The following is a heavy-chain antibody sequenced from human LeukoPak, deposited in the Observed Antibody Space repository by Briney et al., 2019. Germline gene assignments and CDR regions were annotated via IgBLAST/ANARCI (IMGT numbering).Heavy chain of an antibody. CDR3: SIVYSSSWKGWLDP. J-gene: IGHJ5*02. V-gene: IGHV3-23*01. CDR2: ISGSGGST. CDR1: GFTFSSYA. Sequence: GGSLRLSCAASGFTFSSYAMSWVRQAPGKGLEWVSGISGSGGSTYYADSVKGRFTISRDTSKNTLYLQMNSLRAEGTAVYYCSIVYSSSWKGWLDPWGEGTVVTV. D-gene: IGHD6-13*01.